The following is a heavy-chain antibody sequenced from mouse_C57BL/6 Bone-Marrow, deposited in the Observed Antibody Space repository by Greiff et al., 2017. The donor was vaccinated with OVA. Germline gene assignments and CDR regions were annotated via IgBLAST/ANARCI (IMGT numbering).Heavy chain of an antibody. CDR1: GYAFTNYL. Sequence: VQLQQSGAELVRPGTSVKVSCKASGYAFTNYLIEWVKQRPGQGLEWIGVINPGSGGTNYNEKFKGKATLTADKSSSTAYLQLNSLTSEDSAVDFCARSRTGSIYDYWYFDVWGTGTTVTVSS. D-gene: IGHD5-1*01. CDR2: INPGSGGT. J-gene: IGHJ1*03. V-gene: IGHV1-54*01. CDR3: ARSRTGSIYDYWYFDV.